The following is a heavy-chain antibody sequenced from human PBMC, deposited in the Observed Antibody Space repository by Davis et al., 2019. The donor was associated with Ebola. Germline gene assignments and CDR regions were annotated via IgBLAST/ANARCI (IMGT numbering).Heavy chain of an antibody. V-gene: IGHV1-2*02. CDR3: ARSGGSVGWFDP. CDR1: GYKFTDYG. CDR2: INPKTGDT. J-gene: IGHJ5*02. D-gene: IGHD2-15*01. Sequence: ASVKVSCKASGYKFTDYGISWVRQAPGQGLEWMAWINPKTGDTNYAQKFQGRVTLTRDTSISTTYMDLTSLKSDDTAVYYCARSGGSVGWFDPWGQGTLVTVSS.